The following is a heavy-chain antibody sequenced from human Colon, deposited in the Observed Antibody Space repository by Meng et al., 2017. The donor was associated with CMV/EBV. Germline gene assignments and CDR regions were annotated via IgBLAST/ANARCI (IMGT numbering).Heavy chain of an antibody. CDR1: GFIFSSYP. CDR3: AKDRMIVDPQGFDY. Sequence: GESLKISCEASGFIFSSYPMHWVRQAPGKGLEWLAVISYDGGNEYYADSVRGRFTISRDNSENRVFLQMHSLRAEDTAVYYCAKDRMIVDPQGFDYWGQGTPVTVSS. V-gene: IGHV3-30-3*01. D-gene: IGHD3-22*01. J-gene: IGHJ4*02. CDR2: ISYDGGNE.